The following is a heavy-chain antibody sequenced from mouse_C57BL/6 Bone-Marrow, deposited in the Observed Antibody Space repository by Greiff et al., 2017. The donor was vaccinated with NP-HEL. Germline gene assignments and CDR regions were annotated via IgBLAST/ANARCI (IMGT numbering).Heavy chain of an antibody. CDR1: GFNIKDDY. J-gene: IGHJ2*01. Sequence: VQLQQSGAELVRPGASVTLSCTASGFNIKDDYMHWVKQRPEQGLEWIGWIDPENGDTEYASKFQGKATITADTSSNTAYLQLSSLTSEDTAVYYCTTWVSYDGYYNWGQGTTLTVSS. D-gene: IGHD2-3*01. CDR2: IDPENGDT. CDR3: TTWVSYDGYYN. V-gene: IGHV14-4*01.